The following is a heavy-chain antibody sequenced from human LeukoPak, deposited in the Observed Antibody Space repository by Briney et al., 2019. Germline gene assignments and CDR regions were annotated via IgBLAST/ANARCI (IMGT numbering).Heavy chain of an antibody. J-gene: IGHJ4*02. CDR2: ISGSGDNT. CDR3: AKRSGYTTGWFFDF. CDR1: GFSFSSYA. D-gene: IGHD6-19*01. Sequence: GGSLKLSCAASGFSFSSYAMSWARQAPGKGLEWVSPISGSGDNTYYAESVKGRFTISRDNSKNTLFLQMNSLKAEDTAVFYCAKRSGYTTGWFFDFWGQGTLVTVSS. V-gene: IGHV3-23*01.